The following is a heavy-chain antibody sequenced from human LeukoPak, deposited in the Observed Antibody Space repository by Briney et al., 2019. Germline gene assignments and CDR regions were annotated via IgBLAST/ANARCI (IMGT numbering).Heavy chain of an antibody. CDR3: ARGGLAAAGTI. D-gene: IGHD6-13*01. CDR2: INHSGST. Sequence: PSETLSLTCAVYGGSLSGYYWSWIRQPPGKGLEWIGEINHSGSTNYNPSLKSRVTISVDTSKNQFSLKLSSVTAADTAVYYCARGGLAAAGTIWGQGTLVTVSS. J-gene: IGHJ4*02. CDR1: GGSLSGYY. V-gene: IGHV4-34*01.